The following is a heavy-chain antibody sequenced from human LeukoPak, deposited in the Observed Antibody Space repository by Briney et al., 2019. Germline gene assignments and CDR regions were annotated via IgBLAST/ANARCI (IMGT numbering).Heavy chain of an antibody. CDR1: GYTFTGYY. CDR3: AREAVIRGIIITNFDY. V-gene: IGHV1-2*02. D-gene: IGHD3-10*01. Sequence: ASVKVSCKPSGYTFTGYYMHWMRQAPGQGLEWMGWINLNSGGTNYAQKFQGRVTMTRATSISTAYMELSRLSFDDTAVYYCAREAVIRGIIITNFDYWGQGTLVTVSS. J-gene: IGHJ4*02. CDR2: INLNSGGT.